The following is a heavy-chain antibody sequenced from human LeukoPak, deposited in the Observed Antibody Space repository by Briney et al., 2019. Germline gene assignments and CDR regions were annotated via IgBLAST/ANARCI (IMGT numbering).Heavy chain of an antibody. CDR3: ARDQNTYYYDSSDYYYGMDV. D-gene: IGHD3-22*01. J-gene: IGHJ6*02. CDR2: INPNSGGT. V-gene: IGHV1-2*02. Sequence: ASVKVSCKASGYTFTGYYMHWVRQAPGQGLEWMGWINPNSGGTNYAQKFQGRVTMTRDTSISTAYMGLSRLRSDDTAVYYCARDQNTYYYDSSDYYYGMDVWGQGTTVTVSS. CDR1: GYTFTGYY.